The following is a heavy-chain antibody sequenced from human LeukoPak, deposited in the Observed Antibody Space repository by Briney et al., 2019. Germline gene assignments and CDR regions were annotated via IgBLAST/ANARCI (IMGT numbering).Heavy chain of an antibody. Sequence: SETLSLTCAVYGGSFSGYYWSWIRQPPGKGLEWIGEINHSGSTNYNPSLKSRVTISVDTSKNQFSLKLSSVTAADTAVYYCARTRTAYCSSTSCSLYSYYYYMDVWGKGTTVTISS. CDR3: ARTRTAYCSSTSCSLYSYYYYMDV. J-gene: IGHJ6*03. CDR1: GGSFSGYY. CDR2: INHSGST. V-gene: IGHV4-34*01. D-gene: IGHD2-2*01.